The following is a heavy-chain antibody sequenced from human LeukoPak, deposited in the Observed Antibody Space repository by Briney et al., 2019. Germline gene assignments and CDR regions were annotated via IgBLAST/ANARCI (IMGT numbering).Heavy chain of an antibody. CDR3: ARSREASLGIVVVPAAHAFDI. J-gene: IGHJ3*02. Sequence: PSETLSPTCTVSGGSISSYYWSWIRQPAGKGLEWIGRIYTSGSTNYNPSLKSRVTMSVDTSKNQFSLKLSSVTAADTAVYYCARSREASLGIVVVPAAHAFDIWGQGTMVTVSS. D-gene: IGHD2-2*01. CDR2: IYTSGST. V-gene: IGHV4-4*07. CDR1: GGSISSYY.